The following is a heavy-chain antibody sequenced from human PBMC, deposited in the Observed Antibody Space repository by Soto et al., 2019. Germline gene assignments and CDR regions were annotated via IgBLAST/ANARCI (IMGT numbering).Heavy chain of an antibody. CDR3: ARQTAGNLAHFAMDV. V-gene: IGHV4-39*01. D-gene: IGHD3-10*01. J-gene: IGHJ6*02. Sequence: QVQLQESGPGLVKPSETLSVTCTVSGGSISSNRYYWGWIRQPPGKGLEWIASAYCNGYTYYNPPLKSRVTMSVDTSKNQFSLNLNSVTAADTAVYYCARQTAGNLAHFAMDVWGQGTTVTVSS. CDR2: AYCNGYT. CDR1: GGSISSNRYY.